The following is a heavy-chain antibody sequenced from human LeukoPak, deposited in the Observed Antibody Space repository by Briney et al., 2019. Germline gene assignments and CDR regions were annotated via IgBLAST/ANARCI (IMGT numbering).Heavy chain of an antibody. CDR3: ARDHMDYDFWSGYFNYYYYMDV. D-gene: IGHD3-3*01. Sequence: GGSLRLSCAASGFTFSSYRMSWVRQAPGKGLEWVANIKQDGSEKYYVDSVKGRFTISRDNAKNSLYLQMNSLRAEDTAVYYCARDHMDYDFWSGYFNYYYYMDVWGKGTTVTVSS. J-gene: IGHJ6*03. V-gene: IGHV3-7*01. CDR1: GFTFSSYR. CDR2: IKQDGSEK.